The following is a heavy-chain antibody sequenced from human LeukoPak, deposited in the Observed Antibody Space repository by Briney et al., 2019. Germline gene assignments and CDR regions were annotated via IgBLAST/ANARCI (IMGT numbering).Heavy chain of an antibody. J-gene: IGHJ4*02. CDR3: ARVVEIENWSFDY. CDR2: TRNKTKSYTT. D-gene: IGHD2/OR15-2a*01. Sequence: PGGSLRLSCAASGFTFSDHYMDWVRQAPGKGLEWVGRTRNKTKSYTTEYAASVKGRFTISRDDSKNSLYLQMNSLKTEDTAVYYCARVVEIENWSFDYWGQGTLVTVSS. V-gene: IGHV3-72*01. CDR1: GFTFSDHY.